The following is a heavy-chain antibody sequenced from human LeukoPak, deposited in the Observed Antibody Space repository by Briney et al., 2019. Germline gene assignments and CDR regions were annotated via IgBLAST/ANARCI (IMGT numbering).Heavy chain of an antibody. Sequence: IPSETLSLTCTVSGGSISSYYWSWIRQPPGKGLEWIGYIYYSGSTNYNPSLKSRVTISVDTSKNQFSLKLSSVTAADTAVYYCATGIRVVRGVRGYYFDYWGQGTLVTVFS. CDR1: GGSISSYY. J-gene: IGHJ4*02. CDR3: ATGIRVVRGVRGYYFDY. D-gene: IGHD3-10*01. V-gene: IGHV4-59*12. CDR2: IYYSGST.